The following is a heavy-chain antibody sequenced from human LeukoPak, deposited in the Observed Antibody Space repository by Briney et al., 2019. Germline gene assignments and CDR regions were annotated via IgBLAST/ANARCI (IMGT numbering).Heavy chain of an antibody. V-gene: IGHV3-73*01. D-gene: IGHD2-2*01. CDR1: GFTFSGSA. Sequence: GGSLRLSCAASGFTFSGSAIHWVRQASGKGLEWVGRIRSRANSYVTAYAAAVTGRFIISGDDSSDTAYLQMNSLTTEDTAVYYCTRHSDTYCSRANCYVDNFYGLDVWGQGTRVTVSS. J-gene: IGHJ6*02. CDR3: TRHSDTYCSRANCYVDNFYGLDV. CDR2: IRSRANSYVT.